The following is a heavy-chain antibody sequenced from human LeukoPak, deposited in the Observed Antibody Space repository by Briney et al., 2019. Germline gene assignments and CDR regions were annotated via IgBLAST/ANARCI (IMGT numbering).Heavy chain of an antibody. V-gene: IGHV3-7*01. CDR1: GFTFSNYW. Sequence: GGSLRLSCAASGFTFSNYWMFWVRQAPGKGLEWVAHIKTDGSETYYLDSVKGRFTISRDNAKNSLYLQMSSLRADDTAVYYCARLSEMLRGPEVIYYFGYWGQGNLVTVSS. D-gene: IGHD3-10*01. J-gene: IGHJ4*02. CDR3: ARLSEMLRGPEVIYYFGY. CDR2: IKTDGSET.